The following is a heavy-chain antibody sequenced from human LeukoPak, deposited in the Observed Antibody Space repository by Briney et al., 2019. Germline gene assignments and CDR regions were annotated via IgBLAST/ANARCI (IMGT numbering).Heavy chain of an antibody. Sequence: RASVKVSCKASGYTFTGYYMHWVRQAPGQGLEWMGWINPNSGGTNYAQKFQGSVTMTRDTSISTAYMELSRLRSDDTAVYYCAREAYYYDSSGSSDAFDIWGQGTMVTVSS. CDR2: INPNSGGT. V-gene: IGHV1-2*02. J-gene: IGHJ3*02. CDR3: AREAYYYDSSGSSDAFDI. CDR1: GYTFTGYY. D-gene: IGHD3-22*01.